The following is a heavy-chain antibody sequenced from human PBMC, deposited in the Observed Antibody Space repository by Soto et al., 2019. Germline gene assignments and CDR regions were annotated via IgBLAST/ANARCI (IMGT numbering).Heavy chain of an antibody. Sequence: SETLSLTCTVSGGSISRSYWSWIRQPPGKGLEWLAYIYDDGSANYNPSLKSRATISLDMSKNQFSLKLTSVTAADTAVYYCARDKYCSGGSCRKNWFDPWGQGTLVTAPQ. CDR3: ARDKYCSGGSCRKNWFDP. CDR1: GGSISRSY. V-gene: IGHV4-59*01. D-gene: IGHD2-15*01. J-gene: IGHJ5*02. CDR2: IYDDGSA.